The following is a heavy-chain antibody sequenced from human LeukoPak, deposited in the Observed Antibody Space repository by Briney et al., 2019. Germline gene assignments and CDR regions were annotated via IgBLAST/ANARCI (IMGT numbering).Heavy chain of an antibody. D-gene: IGHD2-15*01. CDR2: INPSGGST. CDR3: AREYGGGVVAA. V-gene: IGHV1-46*01. Sequence: ASVKVSCKASGYTFTSYYMHWVRQAPGQGLEWMGIINPSGGSTSYAQKFQGRVTMTRDVSTSTVYMELSSLRSEDTAVYYCAREYGGGVVAAWGQGTLVTVSS. J-gene: IGHJ5*02. CDR1: GYTFTSYY.